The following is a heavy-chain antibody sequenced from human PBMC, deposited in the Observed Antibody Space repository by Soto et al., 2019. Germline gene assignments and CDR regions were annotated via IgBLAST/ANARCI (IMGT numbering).Heavy chain of an antibody. CDR3: AKTVVPAATLNWFDP. J-gene: IGHJ5*02. CDR1: GFTFSSYG. Sequence: GGSLRLSCATSGFTFSSYGMHWVRQAPGKGLEWVAVISYDGSNKYYADSVKGRFTISRDNSKNTLYLQMNSLRAEDTAVYYCAKTVVPAATLNWFDPWGQGTLVTVSS. D-gene: IGHD2-2*01. V-gene: IGHV3-30*18. CDR2: ISYDGSNK.